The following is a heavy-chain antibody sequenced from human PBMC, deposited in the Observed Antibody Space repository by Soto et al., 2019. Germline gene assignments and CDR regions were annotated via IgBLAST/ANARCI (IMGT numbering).Heavy chain of an antibody. V-gene: IGHV3-30-3*01. D-gene: IGHD6-6*01. CDR2: ISYDGSNK. CDR1: GFTFSSYA. J-gene: IGHJ4*02. CDR3: ARIAESIAARVFLWGPFNY. Sequence: QVQLVESGGGVVQPGRSLRLSCAASGFTFSSYAMHWVRQAPGKGLEWVAVISYDGSNKYYADSVKGRFTISRDNSKNTLYLQMNSLRAGDTAVYYCARIAESIAARVFLWGPFNYWGQGTLVTVSS.